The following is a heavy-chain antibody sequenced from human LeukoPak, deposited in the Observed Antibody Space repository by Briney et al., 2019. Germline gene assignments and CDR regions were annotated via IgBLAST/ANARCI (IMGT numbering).Heavy chain of an antibody. D-gene: IGHD6-19*01. J-gene: IGHJ4*02. CDR1: GYTFTSYG. CDR3: AREKGLYSSGWYYYFDY. V-gene: IGHV1-18*01. Sequence: ASVKVSFKASGYTFTSYGISWVRQAPGQGLEWMGWISAYNGNTNYAQKLQGRVTMTTDTSTSTAYMELRSLRSDDTAVYYCAREKGLYSSGWYYYFDYWGQGTLVTVSS. CDR2: ISAYNGNT.